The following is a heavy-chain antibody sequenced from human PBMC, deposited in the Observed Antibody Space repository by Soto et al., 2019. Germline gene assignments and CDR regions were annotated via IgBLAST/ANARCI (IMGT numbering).Heavy chain of an antibody. D-gene: IGHD2-15*01. CDR2: ISGSGGST. V-gene: IGHV3-23*01. J-gene: IGHJ4*02. CDR3: ARVTHYFDY. CDR1: GFTFSSYA. Sequence: PGGSLRLSCAASGFTFSSYAMSWVRQAPGKGLEWVSAISGSGGSTYYADSVKGRFTISRDNAKNSLFLQMNSLRVEDTAVYYCARVTHYFDYWGQGTLVTVSS.